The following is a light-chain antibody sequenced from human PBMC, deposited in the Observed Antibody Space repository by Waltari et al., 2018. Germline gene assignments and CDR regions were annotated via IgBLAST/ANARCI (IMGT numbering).Light chain of an antibody. CDR2: GNN. CDR1: SSNIGGGYN. V-gene: IGLV1-40*01. CDR3: HSFDSSLSDGVV. Sequence: QSVLTQPPSVSGALGQRVTITCPGSSSNIGGGYNVHWYQVFPKAAHKLLIYGNNNRPSGVPDRFSGSKSGTSASLAITGLQAEDEADYYCHSFDSSLSDGVVFGGGTKVTVL. J-gene: IGLJ3*02.